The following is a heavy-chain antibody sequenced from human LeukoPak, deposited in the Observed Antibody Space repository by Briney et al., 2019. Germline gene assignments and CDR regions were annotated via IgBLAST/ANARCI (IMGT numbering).Heavy chain of an antibody. V-gene: IGHV3-23*01. D-gene: IGHD3-22*01. J-gene: IGHJ3*02. Sequence: PGGSLRLSCAAPGFTFSSYAMSWVRQAPGKGLEWVSAISGSGGSTYYADSVKGRFTISRDNSKNTLYLQMNSLRAEDTAVYYCAKDLWDYYDSSGRDDAFDIWGQGTMVTVSS. CDR1: GFTFSSYA. CDR3: AKDLWDYYDSSGRDDAFDI. CDR2: ISGSGGST.